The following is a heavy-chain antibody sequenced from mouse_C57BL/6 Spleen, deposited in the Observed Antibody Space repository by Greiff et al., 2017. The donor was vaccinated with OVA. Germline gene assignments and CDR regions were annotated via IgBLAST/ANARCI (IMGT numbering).Heavy chain of an antibody. D-gene: IGHD1-1*01. Sequence: QVQLQQSGPELVKPGASVKISCKASGYTFTGYYINWVKQRPGQGLEWIGWIFPGSGSTYYNEKFKGKATLTVDQSSSTAYMLLSSLTSEDSAVDFCARPIYYGSSYFDYWGQGTTLTVSS. CDR1: GYTFTGYY. V-gene: IGHV1-75*01. CDR2: IFPGSGST. J-gene: IGHJ2*01. CDR3: ARPIYYGSSYFDY.